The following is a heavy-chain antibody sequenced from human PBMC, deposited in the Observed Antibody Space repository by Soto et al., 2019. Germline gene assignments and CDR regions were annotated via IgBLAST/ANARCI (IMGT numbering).Heavy chain of an antibody. CDR2: FDPEDGET. Sequence: ASVTVSCKVSGYTLTELSMHWVRQAPGKGLEWMGGFDPEDGETIYAQKFQGRVTMTEDTSTDTAYMELSSLRSEDTAVYYCATGSFGNQDYYYGMDVWGQGTTVTVSS. J-gene: IGHJ6*02. D-gene: IGHD3-10*01. CDR1: GYTLTELS. V-gene: IGHV1-24*01. CDR3: ATGSFGNQDYYYGMDV.